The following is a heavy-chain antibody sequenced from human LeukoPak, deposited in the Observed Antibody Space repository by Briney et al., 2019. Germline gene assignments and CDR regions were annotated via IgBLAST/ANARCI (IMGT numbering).Heavy chain of an antibody. Sequence: ASVKVSCKASGYTFTSYGISWMRQAPGQGLEWMGWISANNGNTNYAQKLQGRVTMTTDTSTSTAYMELRSLRSDDTAVYYCARDRLSDILTGYQGPFGYWGQGTLVTVSS. J-gene: IGHJ4*02. CDR1: GYTFTSYG. CDR3: ARDRLSDILTGYQGPFGY. CDR2: ISANNGNT. D-gene: IGHD3-9*01. V-gene: IGHV1-18*04.